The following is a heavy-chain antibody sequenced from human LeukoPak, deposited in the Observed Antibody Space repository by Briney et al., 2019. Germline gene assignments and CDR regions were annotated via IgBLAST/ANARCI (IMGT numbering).Heavy chain of an antibody. CDR1: GFTFSSYA. V-gene: IGHV3-30*04. D-gene: IGHD3-10*01. Sequence: GGSPRLSCAASGFTFSSYAMHWVRQAPGKGLEWVAFISYDGSNKYYADSVKGRFPISRDNSKNTLYLQTNSLRAEDTAVYYCAREGGSGSYYSFDYWGQGNLVTVSS. J-gene: IGHJ4*02. CDR3: AREGGSGSYYSFDY. CDR2: ISYDGSNK.